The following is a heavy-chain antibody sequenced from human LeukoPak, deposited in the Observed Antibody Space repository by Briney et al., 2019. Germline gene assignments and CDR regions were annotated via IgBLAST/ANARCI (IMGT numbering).Heavy chain of an antibody. D-gene: IGHD6-19*01. CDR3: ARYSNGWYDS. Sequence: ASVRVSCKASGYTFSSNAMNWLRQAPGQGFEWMGWINTNTGTPTYAQGFTGRFVFSLDTSVSTAYLQIGSLKAEDTAVYYCARYSNGWYDSWGQGTLVTVSS. CDR1: GYTFSSNA. J-gene: IGHJ5*01. CDR2: INTNTGTP. V-gene: IGHV7-4-1*01.